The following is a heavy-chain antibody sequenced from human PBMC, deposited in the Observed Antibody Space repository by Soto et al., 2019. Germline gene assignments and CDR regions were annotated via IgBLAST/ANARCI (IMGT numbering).Heavy chain of an antibody. D-gene: IGHD3-10*01. V-gene: IGHV3-9*01. CDR2: ISWNSGSI. CDR3: AKDLWFGELYTPSFDY. Sequence: GGSLRLSCAASGFTFDDYAMHWVRQAPGKGLEWVSGISWNSGSIGYADSVKGRFTSSRDNAKNSLYLQMNSLRAEDTALYYGAKDLWFGELYTPSFDYWGQGTLVTVSS. J-gene: IGHJ4*02. CDR1: GFTFDDYA.